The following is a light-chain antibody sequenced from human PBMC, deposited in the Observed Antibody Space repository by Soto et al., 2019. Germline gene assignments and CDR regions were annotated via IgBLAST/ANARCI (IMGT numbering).Light chain of an antibody. V-gene: IGKV1-5*01. J-gene: IGKJ1*01. CDR3: QQYNSYPWT. CDR2: DAS. Sequence: EIQITQSPSTLSASVGDRVTITCRASQSISSWLAWYQQKTGKAPKLLIYDASSLESGVPSRFSGSGSGTEFTLTISSLQPDDFATYYCQQYNSYPWTFGQGTKVDIK. CDR1: QSISSW.